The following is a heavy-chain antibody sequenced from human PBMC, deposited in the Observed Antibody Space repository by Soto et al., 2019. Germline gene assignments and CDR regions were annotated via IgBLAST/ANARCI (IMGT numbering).Heavy chain of an antibody. Sequence: QVQLVESGGGLVKPGGSLRLSCAACGYTFRDYFMTWIRQAPGKGLEWVSYISSGGGTTYYADSVKGRFTISRDTAKNSLYLQMNSLRADDTAIYYCARHDRTYDYWGQGTLVTF. V-gene: IGHV3-11*01. CDR3: ARHDRTYDY. CDR2: ISSGGGTT. J-gene: IGHJ4*02. CDR1: GYTFRDYF.